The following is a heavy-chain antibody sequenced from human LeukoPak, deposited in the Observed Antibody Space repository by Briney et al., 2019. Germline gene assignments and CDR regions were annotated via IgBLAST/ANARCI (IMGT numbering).Heavy chain of an antibody. D-gene: IGHD3-9*01. CDR2: ISAYNGNT. CDR3: AIMGLYDILTGLFGSHGMDV. CDR1: GYTFTSYG. J-gene: IGHJ6*02. Sequence: ASVKVSCKASGYTFTSYGISWVRQAPGQGLEWMGWISAYNGNTNYAQKLQGRVTMTTDTSTSTAYMELRSLRSDDTAVYYCAIMGLYDILTGLFGSHGMDVWGQGTTVTVSS. V-gene: IGHV1-18*01.